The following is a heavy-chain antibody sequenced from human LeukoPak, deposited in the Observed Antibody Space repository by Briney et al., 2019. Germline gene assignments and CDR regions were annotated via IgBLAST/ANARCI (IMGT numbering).Heavy chain of an antibody. D-gene: IGHD6-19*01. V-gene: IGHV3-66*01. CDR3: ARGPGQWQSRGLDV. CDR1: GFTVSSGF. J-gene: IGHJ3*01. CDR2: IHGGGST. Sequence: GGSLRLSCAASGFTVSSGFINWVRQAPGKGLEWVSVIHGGGSTQYADSVRGRFSISRDNAKNTVSLHMSNLRVDDTAVFYCARGPGQWQSRGLDVWGQGTMVTVSS.